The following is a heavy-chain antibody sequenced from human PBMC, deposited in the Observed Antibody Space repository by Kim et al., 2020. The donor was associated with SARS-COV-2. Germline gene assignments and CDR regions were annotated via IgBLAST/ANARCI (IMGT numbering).Heavy chain of an antibody. V-gene: IGHV7-4-1*02. CDR2: INIITGNP. Sequence: ASVKVSCKASGYMFTSYAINWVRQAPGQGLEWMGWINIITGNPMYAQGFTGRFVFALDTSVSTAYLQISSLKAEDTALYYCARGWGVFDYWGQGTLVTVSS. J-gene: IGHJ4*02. CDR3: ARGWGVFDY. CDR1: GYMFTSYA. D-gene: IGHD3-10*01.